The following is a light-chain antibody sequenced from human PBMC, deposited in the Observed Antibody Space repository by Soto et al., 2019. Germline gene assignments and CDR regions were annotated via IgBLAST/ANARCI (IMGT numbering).Light chain of an antibody. CDR2: RAS. Sequence: EIVMTQSPATLSVSPGERATLSCRASQSISSNLAWYQQKLGQAPRLLIYRASTRATGIPARFSGSGSGTEFPLTISSLQSEDFALYYCHQYENWPQTFGQGTKVEI. CDR1: QSISSN. CDR3: HQYENWPQT. V-gene: IGKV3-15*01. J-gene: IGKJ1*01.